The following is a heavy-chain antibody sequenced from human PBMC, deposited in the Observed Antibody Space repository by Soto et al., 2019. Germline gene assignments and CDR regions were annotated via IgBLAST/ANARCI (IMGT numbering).Heavy chain of an antibody. J-gene: IGHJ5*02. D-gene: IGHD1-26*01. CDR2: IWYDGTNK. V-gene: IGHV3-33*01. CDR1: GFSFSAYG. CDR3: ASAGMAGTTQLGWFDP. Sequence: QVQLVESGGGVVQPGRSLRLSCAAFGFSFSAYGMHWVRQAPGKGLEWVAVIWYDGTNKFYSDSVKGRFTISRDDSKSTLYLQMNSLRGEDTAVYYCASAGMAGTTQLGWFDPWGQGTLVTVSS.